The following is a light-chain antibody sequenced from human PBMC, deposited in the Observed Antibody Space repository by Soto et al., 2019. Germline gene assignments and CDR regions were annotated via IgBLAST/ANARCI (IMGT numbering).Light chain of an antibody. CDR1: SGHSNYA. V-gene: IGLV4-69*01. Sequence: PVLAQSPPSSASPGGPGKLTRTLSSGHSNYAIAWHQQQPEKGPRYLMKVNSDGSHRKGDGIPDRFSGSGSGAERYLTISSLQSEDEADYYCQTWGVFGTGTKVTVL. CDR2: VNSDGSH. J-gene: IGLJ1*01. CDR3: QTWGV.